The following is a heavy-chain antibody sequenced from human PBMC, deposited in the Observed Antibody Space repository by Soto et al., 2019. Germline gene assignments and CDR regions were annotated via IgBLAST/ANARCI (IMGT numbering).Heavy chain of an antibody. Sequence: PGGSLRLSCAASGFSFSTFAMTWVRQAPGKGLEWVSTIISTGISTYYADSVKGRFTISRANSKNTLHLQMNSLRAEDSAVYYCAKGNYGDYGGFDPWGQGTLVTVSS. CDR3: AKGNYGDYGGFDP. V-gene: IGHV3-23*01. J-gene: IGHJ5*02. CDR1: GFSFSTFA. CDR2: IISTGIST. D-gene: IGHD4-17*01.